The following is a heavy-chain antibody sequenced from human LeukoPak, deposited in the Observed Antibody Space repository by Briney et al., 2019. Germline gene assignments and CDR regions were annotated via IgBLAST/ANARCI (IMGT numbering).Heavy chain of an antibody. CDR2: INWSSRNI. J-gene: IGHJ6*04. Sequence: PGRSLRVSCAASGFTFNDYAMHWVRQAPGKGLEWVSGINWSSRNIAYADSVKGRFTISRDNAKNSLYLQMNSLRAEDTAVYYCAELGITMIGGVWGKGTTVTISS. CDR1: GFTFNDYA. D-gene: IGHD3-10*02. CDR3: AELGITMIGGV. V-gene: IGHV3-9*01.